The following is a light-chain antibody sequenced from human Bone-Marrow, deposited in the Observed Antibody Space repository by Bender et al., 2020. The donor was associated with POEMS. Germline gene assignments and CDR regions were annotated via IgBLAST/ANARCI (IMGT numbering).Light chain of an antibody. CDR1: NLADKL. V-gene: IGLV3-1*01. J-gene: IGLJ2*01. CDR2: QDT. Sequence: SYELTQPPSVSVSPGQTATISCSGNNLADKLISWYQQRPGQSPVLVIFQDTKRPSGIPERFSGSNSGNTATLTISGTQAMDEADYYCQAWDSSPYVVFGGGTKLTVL. CDR3: QAWDSSPYVV.